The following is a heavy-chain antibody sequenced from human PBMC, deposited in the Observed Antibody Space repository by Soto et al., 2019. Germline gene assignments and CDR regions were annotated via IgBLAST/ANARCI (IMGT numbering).Heavy chain of an antibody. CDR2: INYRVTT. D-gene: IGHD3-10*01. CDR3: ARGLTMGQIPARFNY. V-gene: IGHV4-61*01. Sequence: PSETLSLTCTVSGGSVSNGNYYWSWIRQTPVKGLEWIYTINYRVTTNYAPSLKSRVTMSRDTSKNQFSLKLNSVTAADTAVYYCARGLTMGQIPARFNYWGQGALVTVSS. J-gene: IGHJ4*02. CDR1: GGSVSNGNYY.